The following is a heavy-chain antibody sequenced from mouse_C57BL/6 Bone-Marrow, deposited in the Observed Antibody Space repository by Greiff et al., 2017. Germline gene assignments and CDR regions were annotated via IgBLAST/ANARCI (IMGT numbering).Heavy chain of an antibody. J-gene: IGHJ4*01. CDR3: TSYYFMDY. CDR1: GFNIKDDY. V-gene: IGHV14-4*01. Sequence: EVQLQESGAELVRPGASVKLSCTASGFNIKDDYMHWVKQRPEQGLEWIGWIDPENGDTESASKFQGKATITADTSSNTAYLQLSSLTSEDTAVYYCTSYYFMDYWGQGTSGTVSS. CDR2: IDPENGDT.